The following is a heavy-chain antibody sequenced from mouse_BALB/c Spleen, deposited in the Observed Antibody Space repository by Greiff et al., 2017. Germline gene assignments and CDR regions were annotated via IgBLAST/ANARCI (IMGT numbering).Heavy chain of an antibody. CDR1: GFAFSSYD. J-gene: IGHJ4*01. CDR2: ISSGGGST. CDR3: ARHGKRGAMDY. D-gene: IGHD2-1*01. Sequence: EVQGVESGGGLVKPGGSLKLSCAASGFAFSSYDMSWVRQTPEKRLEWVAYISSGGGSTYYPDTVKGRFTISRDNAKNTLYLQMSSLKSEDTAMYYCARHGKRGAMDYWGQGTSVTVSS. V-gene: IGHV5-12-1*01.